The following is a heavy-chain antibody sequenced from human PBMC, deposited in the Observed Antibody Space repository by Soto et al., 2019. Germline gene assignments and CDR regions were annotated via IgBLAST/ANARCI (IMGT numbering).Heavy chain of an antibody. CDR3: AREIFPYGMDV. Sequence: PSETLSLTSGVSGGYINSGGYVWGWLRQPPGRGLEWIGNIYPSGSANYSPSLKTRVTISVDRSITQFSLNLGSVTAADTAVYYCAREIFPYGMDVWGPGTTVTVSS. CDR1: GGYINSGGYV. V-gene: IGHV4-30-2*01. CDR2: IYPSGSA. J-gene: IGHJ6*02. D-gene: IGHD3-3*01.